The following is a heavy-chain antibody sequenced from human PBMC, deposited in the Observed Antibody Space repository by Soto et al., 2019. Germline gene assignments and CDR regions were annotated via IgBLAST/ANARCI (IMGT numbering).Heavy chain of an antibody. J-gene: IGHJ4*02. Sequence: GGSLRLSCAASGFTFSSNSMNWVRQAPGKGLEWVSSISSSSSYIDYADSVKGRFTISRDNAKNSLYLQMNSLKAEDTAVYYCARDDGYNYFFDYWGQGTLVTVSS. CDR2: ISSSSSYI. CDR3: ARDDGYNYFFDY. V-gene: IGHV3-21*01. D-gene: IGHD5-12*01. CDR1: GFTFSSNS.